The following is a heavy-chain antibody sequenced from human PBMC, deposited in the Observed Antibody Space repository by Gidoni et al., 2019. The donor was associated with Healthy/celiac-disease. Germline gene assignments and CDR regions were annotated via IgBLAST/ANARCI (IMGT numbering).Heavy chain of an antibody. CDR3: EKGEPEYGDASVGAFDI. CDR1: RFPFDDYA. V-gene: IGHV3-9*01. CDR2: ISWNSGSI. J-gene: IGHJ3*02. D-gene: IGHD4-17*01. Sequence: EVQLVESGGGLVQPGRSLRLSCAASRFPFDDYARHWVRQAPGKGLEWVAGISWNSGSIGYADYVKGRFTIARDNAKNSLYLQMNSLRAEDTAVYYCEKGEPEYGDASVGAFDIWGQGTMVTVSS.